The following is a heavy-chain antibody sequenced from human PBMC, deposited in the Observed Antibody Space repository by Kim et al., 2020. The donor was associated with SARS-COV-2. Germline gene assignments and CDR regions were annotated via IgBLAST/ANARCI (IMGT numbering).Heavy chain of an antibody. V-gene: IGHV4-59*13. CDR1: GGSISGYY. CDR2: LFYRGDT. CDR3: ARLSGTYYGMDV. J-gene: IGHJ6*02. Sequence: SETLSLTCTVSGGSISGYYWSWIRQPPGKGLEWIGCLFYRGDTNYNPSLKSRVTISLDTSRNQFSLHLSSVTAADTALYYCARLSGTYYGMDVWGQGTTV. D-gene: IGHD6-25*01.